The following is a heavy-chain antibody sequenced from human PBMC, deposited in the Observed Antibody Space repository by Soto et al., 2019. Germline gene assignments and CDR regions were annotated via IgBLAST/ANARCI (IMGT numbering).Heavy chain of an antibody. V-gene: IGHV4-31*03. J-gene: IGHJ6*03. D-gene: IGHD2-2*01. CDR1: GGSVSSSGHY. CDR3: AREEGGTRGYYYIDV. CDR2: IYYSGST. Sequence: QVQLQESGPGLVRPSQTLSLTCSVSGGSVSSSGHYWSWIRQHPGKGLEWIGYIYYSGSTYYNPSLERRLTISLDTSKNEFSLKLSSVTDADTAVYYCAREEGGTRGYYYIDVWGKGTTVTVSS.